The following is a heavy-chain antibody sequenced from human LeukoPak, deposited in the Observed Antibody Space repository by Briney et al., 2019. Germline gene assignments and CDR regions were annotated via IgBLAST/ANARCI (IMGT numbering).Heavy chain of an antibody. D-gene: IGHD6-19*01. J-gene: IGHJ4*02. CDR1: GYTFTNND. V-gene: IGHV1-8*01. Sequence: ASVKVSCKPSGYTFTNNDINWVRQATGQGLEWMGWMNPENGNTGVAEEFQGRVTMTRDTSIGTAYMELSSLGSDDTAVYYCARRYAGGWTDYWGQGTLVTVSS. CDR3: ARRYAGGWTDY. CDR2: MNPENGNT.